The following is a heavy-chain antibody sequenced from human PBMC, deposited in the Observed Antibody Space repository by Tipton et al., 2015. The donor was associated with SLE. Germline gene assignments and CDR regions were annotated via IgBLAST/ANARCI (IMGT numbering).Heavy chain of an antibody. J-gene: IGHJ2*01. D-gene: IGHD2-15*01. CDR3: ARDRYCGGGSCFDWFFDL. CDR1: GGSISGYS. Sequence: GLVKPSETLSLTCTASGGSISGYSWSWVRQPPGKGLEWIGYIYHSGSTNYNPSLKSRVTMSVDTSENQFSLKLTSVTAADTAVYYCARDRYCGGGSCFDWFFDLWGRGTLVTVSS. V-gene: IGHV4-59*01. CDR2: IYHSGST.